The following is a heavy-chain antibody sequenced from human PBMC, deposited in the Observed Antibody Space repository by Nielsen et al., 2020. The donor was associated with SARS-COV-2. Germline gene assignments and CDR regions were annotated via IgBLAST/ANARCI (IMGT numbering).Heavy chain of an antibody. CDR3: ARVKPDTAMADYYYGMDV. V-gene: IGHV3-23*01. J-gene: IGHJ6*02. CDR2: ISGSAGRT. Sequence: WIRQPPGKGLEWVSDISGSAGRTFYADSVKGRFTISRDNSKNTLYLQMNSLRAEDTAVYYCARVKPDTAMADYYYGMDVWGQGTTVTVSS. D-gene: IGHD5-18*01.